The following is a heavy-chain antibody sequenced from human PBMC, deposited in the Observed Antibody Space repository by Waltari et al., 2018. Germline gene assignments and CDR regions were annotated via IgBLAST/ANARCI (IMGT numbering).Heavy chain of an antibody. CDR1: GGPISSGGYY. Sequence: QVQLQESGPGLVKPSPTLSLTCTVPGGPISSGGYYWSWSRQHPGKGLEWIGYIYYSGSTYYNPSLKSRVTISVDTSKNQFSLKLSSVTAADTAVYYCARLKYSSGWYYFDYWGQGTLVTVSS. CDR3: ARLKYSSGWYYFDY. CDR2: IYYSGST. D-gene: IGHD6-19*01. J-gene: IGHJ4*02. V-gene: IGHV4-31*03.